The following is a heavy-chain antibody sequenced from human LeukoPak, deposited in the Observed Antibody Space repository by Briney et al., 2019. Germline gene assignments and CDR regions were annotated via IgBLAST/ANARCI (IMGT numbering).Heavy chain of an antibody. V-gene: IGHV3-48*04. CDR3: ARDSHYYGSGSYYGDFDY. Sequence: GGSLRLSCAASGFTFSSYSMNWVRQAPGKGLEWVSYISSSSSTIYYADSVKGRFTISRDNAKNSLYLLMNSLRAEDTAVYYCARDSHYYGSGSYYGDFDYWGQGTLVTVSS. D-gene: IGHD3-10*01. CDR2: ISSSSSTI. CDR1: GFTFSSYS. J-gene: IGHJ4*02.